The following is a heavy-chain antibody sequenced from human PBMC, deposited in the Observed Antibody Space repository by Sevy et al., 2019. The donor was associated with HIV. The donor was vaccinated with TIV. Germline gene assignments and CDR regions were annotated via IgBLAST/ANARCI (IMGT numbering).Heavy chain of an antibody. CDR2: LKSKAYGRTL. Sequence: GGSLRLSCTASGFTFGDYAMSWVRQAPGKGLEWVAFLKSKAYGRTLDHAASVKGRFTMSRDDSKSIAYLQMNDLKTEDTGVYYCTRWKGALTIFDYWGQGALVTVSS. D-gene: IGHD1-1*01. V-gene: IGHV3-49*04. CDR1: GFTFGDYA. J-gene: IGHJ4*02. CDR3: TRWKGALTIFDY.